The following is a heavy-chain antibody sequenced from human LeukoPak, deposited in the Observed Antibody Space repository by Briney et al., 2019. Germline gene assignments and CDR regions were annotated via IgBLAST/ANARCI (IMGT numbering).Heavy chain of an antibody. CDR1: GYTFTSYD. CDR2: MNPNSGNT. J-gene: IGHJ4*02. V-gene: IGHV1-8*01. D-gene: IGHD3-22*01. Sequence: VSVKVSCKASGYTFTSYDINWVRQATGQGLEWMGWMNPNSGNTGYAQKFQGRVTMTRNTSISTAYMELSSLRSEDTAVYYCARRGSGYYPYYFDYWGQGTLVTVSS. CDR3: ARRGSGYYPYYFDY.